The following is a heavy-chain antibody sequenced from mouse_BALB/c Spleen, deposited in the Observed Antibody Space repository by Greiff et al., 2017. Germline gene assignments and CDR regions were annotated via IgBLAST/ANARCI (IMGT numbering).Heavy chain of an antibody. CDR2: IYPGDGDT. J-gene: IGHJ2*01. CDR1: GYAFSSYW. D-gene: IGHD2-1*01. CDR3: ARSGNYDY. V-gene: IGHV1-80*01. Sequence: VQLQQSGAELVRPGSSVKISCKASGYAFSSYWMNWVKQRPGQGLEWIGQIYPGDGDTNYNGKFKGKATLTADKPSSTAYMQLSSLTSEDSAVYFCARSGNYDYWGQGTTLTVSS.